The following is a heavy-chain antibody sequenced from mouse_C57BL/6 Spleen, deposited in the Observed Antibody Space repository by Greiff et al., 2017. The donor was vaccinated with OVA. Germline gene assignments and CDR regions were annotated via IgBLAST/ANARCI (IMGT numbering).Heavy chain of an antibody. Sequence: EVQLVESGGGLVKPGGSLKLSCAASGFTFSSYTMSWVRQTPEKRLEWVATISGGGGNTYYPDSVKGRFTISRDNAKNTLYLQMSSLRSEDTALYYCARGDYGRGYFDVWGTGTTVTVSS. CDR2: ISGGGGNT. J-gene: IGHJ1*03. D-gene: IGHD1-1*01. CDR3: ARGDYGRGYFDV. V-gene: IGHV5-9*01. CDR1: GFTFSSYT.